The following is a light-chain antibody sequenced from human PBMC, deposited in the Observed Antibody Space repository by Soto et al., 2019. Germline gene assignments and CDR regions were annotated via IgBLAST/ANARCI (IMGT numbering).Light chain of an antibody. CDR1: QSVSSY. V-gene: IGKV3-15*01. Sequence: SQSPATLSLSPGERATLSCGALQSVSSYLAWYQQKPGQAPRLLIYGASTRATGIPARFSGSGSGTEYTLTISSLPSEDFEVYYCQQYNNSLGTFGQGTKVDIK. CDR3: QQYNNSLGT. J-gene: IGKJ2*01. CDR2: GAS.